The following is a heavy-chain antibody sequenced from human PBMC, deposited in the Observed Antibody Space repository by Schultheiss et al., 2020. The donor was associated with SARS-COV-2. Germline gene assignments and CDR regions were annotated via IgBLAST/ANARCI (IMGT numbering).Heavy chain of an antibody. V-gene: IGHV4-61*08. CDR3: ARERSPINSGDYEDSNWFDP. J-gene: IGHJ5*02. CDR2: IYYSGST. D-gene: IGHD4-17*01. Sequence: SETLSLTCTVSGGSISSGDYYWSWIRQPPGKGLEWIGYIYYSGSTNYNPSLKSRVTISVDKSKNQFSLKLSSVTAADTAVYYCARERSPINSGDYEDSNWFDPWGQGTLVTVSS. CDR1: GGSISSGDYY.